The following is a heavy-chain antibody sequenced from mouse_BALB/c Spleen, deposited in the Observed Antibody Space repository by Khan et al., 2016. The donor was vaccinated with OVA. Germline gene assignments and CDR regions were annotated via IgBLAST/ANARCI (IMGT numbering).Heavy chain of an antibody. D-gene: IGHD1-1*01. V-gene: IGHV3-2*02. CDR3: ARVYGGDFDY. J-gene: IGHJ2*01. Sequence: VQLKQSGPGLVQPSQSLSLICTVTGYSITSDYAWNWIRQFPGNKLEWMGFISYSGNNKYNPSLKSRISITRDTSKNQFFLHLNSVTTEDTATYYCARVYGGDFDYWGQGTTLTVSS. CDR1: GYSITSDYA. CDR2: ISYSGNN.